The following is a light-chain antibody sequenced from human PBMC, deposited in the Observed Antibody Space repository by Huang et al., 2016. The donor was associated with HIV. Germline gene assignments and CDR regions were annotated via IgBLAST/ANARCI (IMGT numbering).Light chain of an antibody. CDR1: QSVSSSY. CDR2: GAS. V-gene: IGKV3-20*01. Sequence: EIVLTQSPGTLSLSPGERATLSCRASQSVSSSYLAWYQQKPGQAPRLLIYGASSRATGIPDSFSGRGSGTDFTLTISRLEPEDFAVYYCQQYGSSPPYTFGQGTKLEIK. CDR3: QQYGSSPPYT. J-gene: IGKJ2*01.